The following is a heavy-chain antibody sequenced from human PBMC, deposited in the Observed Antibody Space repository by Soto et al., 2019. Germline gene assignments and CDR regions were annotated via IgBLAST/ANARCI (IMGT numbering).Heavy chain of an antibody. CDR1: GFTFDDYA. D-gene: IGHD6-19*01. CDR3: VKESRYSSGWYRAFDI. CDR2: ISWNSGSI. J-gene: IGHJ3*02. V-gene: IGHV3-9*01. Sequence: EVQLVESGGGLVQPGRSLRLSCAASGFTFDDYAMHWVRQTPGKGLEWVSGISWNSGSIGYADSVRGRFTISRDNAKKSLYLQMNSLRAEDTALYYCVKESRYSSGWYRAFDIWGQGTMVTVSS.